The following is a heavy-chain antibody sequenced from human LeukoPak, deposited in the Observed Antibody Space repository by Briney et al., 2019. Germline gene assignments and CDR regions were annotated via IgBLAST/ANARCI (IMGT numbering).Heavy chain of an antibody. D-gene: IGHD6-13*01. CDR2: IYYSGST. CDR3: ARRPIYSSFDY. CDR1: GGSISSSSYY. Sequence: SETLSLTCTVSGGSISSSSYYWGWIRQPPGKGLEWIGSIYYSGSTYYNPSLKSRVTISVDTSKDQFPLKLSSVTAADTAVYYCARRPIYSSFDYWGQGTLVTVSS. J-gene: IGHJ4*02. V-gene: IGHV4-39*01.